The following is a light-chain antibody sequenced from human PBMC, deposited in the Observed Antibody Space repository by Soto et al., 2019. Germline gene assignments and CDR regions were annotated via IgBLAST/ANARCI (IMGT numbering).Light chain of an antibody. CDR1: QSVSSY. J-gene: IGKJ1*01. Sequence: EIVLTQSPATLSLSPGARATLSCRASQSVSSYLAWYQQKPGQAPRLLIYDASTRATGIPARFSGSGSGTEFSLTISSLEPEDFAVYYCQQRSNWPPWTFGQGTKLEIK. CDR2: DAS. V-gene: IGKV3-11*01. CDR3: QQRSNWPPWT.